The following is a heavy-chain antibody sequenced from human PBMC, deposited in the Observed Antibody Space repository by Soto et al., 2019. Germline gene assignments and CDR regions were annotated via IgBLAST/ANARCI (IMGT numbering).Heavy chain of an antibody. CDR2: IIPILGIA. D-gene: IGHD6-19*01. CDR3: ARDRDSSGWYYFDY. CDR1: GGTFSSYT. V-gene: IGHV1-69*04. J-gene: IGHJ4*02. Sequence: EASVKVSCKASGGTFSSYTISWVRQAPGQGLEWMGRIIPILGIANYAQKFQGRVTITADKSTSTAYMELSSLRSEDTAVYYCARDRDSSGWYYFDYWGQGTLVTVSS.